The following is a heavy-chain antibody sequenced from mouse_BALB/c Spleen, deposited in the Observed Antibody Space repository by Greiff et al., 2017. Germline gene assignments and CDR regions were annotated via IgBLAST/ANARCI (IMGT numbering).Heavy chain of an antibody. D-gene: IGHD1-1*01. CDR2: IWAGGST. J-gene: IGHJ2*01. CDR3: ARGGTTVVAPFDY. CDR1: GFSLTSYG. Sequence: VQLQQSGPGLVAPSQSLSITCTVSGFSLTSYGVHWVRQPPGKGLEWLGVIWAGGSTNYNSALMSRLSISKDNSKSQVFLKMNSLQTDDTAMYYCARGGTTVVAPFDYWGQGTTLTVSS. V-gene: IGHV2-9*02.